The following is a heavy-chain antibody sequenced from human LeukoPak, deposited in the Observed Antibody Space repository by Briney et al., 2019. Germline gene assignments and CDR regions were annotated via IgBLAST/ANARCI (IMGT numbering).Heavy chain of an antibody. J-gene: IGHJ4*02. CDR1: GGPISSYY. CDR2: IYYSGST. Sequence: SETLSLTCTVSGGPISSYYWSWIRQPPGKGLEWIGYIYYSGSTNYNPSLKSRVTISVDTSKNQFSLKLSSVTAADTAAYYCARSWIQLQYYFDYWGQGTLVTVSS. CDR3: ARSWIQLQYYFDY. D-gene: IGHD5-18*01. V-gene: IGHV4-59*01.